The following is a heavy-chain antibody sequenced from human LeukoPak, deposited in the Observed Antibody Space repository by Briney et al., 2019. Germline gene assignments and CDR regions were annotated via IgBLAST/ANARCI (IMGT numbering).Heavy chain of an antibody. V-gene: IGHV4-39*01. CDR1: GGSISSSSYY. J-gene: IGHJ3*02. Sequence: KSSETLSLTCTVSGGSISSSSYYWGWIRQPPGKGLEWIGSIYYSGSTYYNPSLKSRVTISVDTSKNQFSLKLSSVTAADTAVYYCATQDRYYYDSSGYGAFDIWGQGTMVTVSS. CDR3: ATQDRYYYDSSGYGAFDI. D-gene: IGHD3-22*01. CDR2: IYYSGST.